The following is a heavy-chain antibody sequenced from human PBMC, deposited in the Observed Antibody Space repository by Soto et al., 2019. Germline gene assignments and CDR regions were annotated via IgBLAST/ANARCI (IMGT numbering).Heavy chain of an antibody. Sequence: ASVKVSCKASGYTFTGYYMHWVRQAPGQGLEWMGWINPNSGGTNYAQKFQGRVTMTRDTSISTAYMVLSRLRSDDTAVYYCARELRYFDWLLWNAFDIWGQGTMVTVSS. J-gene: IGHJ3*02. D-gene: IGHD3-9*01. V-gene: IGHV1-2*02. CDR1: GYTFTGYY. CDR2: INPNSGGT. CDR3: ARELRYFDWLLWNAFDI.